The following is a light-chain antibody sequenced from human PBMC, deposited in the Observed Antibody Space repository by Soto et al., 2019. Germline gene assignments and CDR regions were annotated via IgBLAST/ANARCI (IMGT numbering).Light chain of an antibody. Sequence: QSALTQPPSASGSLGQSVTISCTGTRSDIGGYKYVCWYQQLPGRAPRLMIYEVSNRPSGVSNRFSGSKSGNTASLTISGLQAEDEGDYYCTSYSSSSTYVVFGGGTKLTVL. J-gene: IGLJ2*01. CDR1: RSDIGGYKY. V-gene: IGLV2-14*01. CDR3: TSYSSSSTYVV. CDR2: EVS.